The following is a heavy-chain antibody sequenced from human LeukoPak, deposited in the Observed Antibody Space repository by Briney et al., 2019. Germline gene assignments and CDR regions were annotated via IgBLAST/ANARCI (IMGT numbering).Heavy chain of an antibody. CDR2: INPNSGGT. V-gene: IGHV1-2*02. CDR1: GYTFTGYY. Sequence: ASVKVSCKASGYTFTGYYMHWVRQAPGQGLEWMGWINPNSGGTNYAQKFQGRVTMTRDTSISTAYMELGRLRSDDTAVYYCARARRAARPPGYFDYWGQGTLVTVSS. CDR3: ARARRAARPPGYFDY. J-gene: IGHJ4*02. D-gene: IGHD6-6*01.